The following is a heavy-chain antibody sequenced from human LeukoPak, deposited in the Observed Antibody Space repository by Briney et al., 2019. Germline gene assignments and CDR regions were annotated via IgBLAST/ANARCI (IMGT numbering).Heavy chain of an antibody. V-gene: IGHV4-61*02. CDR1: GGSISSGSYY. Sequence: PSETLSLTCTVSGGSISSGSYYWSRIRQPAGKGLEWIGRIYTSGSTNYNPSLKSRVTISVDTSKNQFSLKLSSVTAADTAVYYCARDSEHYKNYYYYYMGVWGKGTTVTVSS. J-gene: IGHJ6*03. CDR2: IYTSGST. D-gene: IGHD3-3*02. CDR3: ARDSEHYKNYYYYYMGV.